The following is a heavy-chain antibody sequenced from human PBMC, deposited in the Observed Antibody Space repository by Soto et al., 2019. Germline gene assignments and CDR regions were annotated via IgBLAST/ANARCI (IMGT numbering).Heavy chain of an antibody. J-gene: IGHJ5*02. CDR3: ARSPLKVGATLWWFDP. CDR1: GGSMSSYY. V-gene: IGHV4-59*01. Sequence: SXTLSLTCTVSGGSMSSYYWSWIRQPPVKGLEWIGYIYYSGSTNYNPSLKSRVTISVDTSKNQFSLKLSSVTAADTAVYYCARSPLKVGATLWWFDPWGQGTLVTVSS. D-gene: IGHD1-26*01. CDR2: IYYSGST.